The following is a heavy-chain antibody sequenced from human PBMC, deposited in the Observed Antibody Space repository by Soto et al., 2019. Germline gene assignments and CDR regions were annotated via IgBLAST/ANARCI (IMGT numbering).Heavy chain of an antibody. Sequence: EVQLLESGGGLVQPGGSLRLSCAASGFTFSSYAMSWVRQAPGKGLEWVSAISGSGGSTYYADSVKGRFTISRDNYNNTLYLHMNTLSAEDTAVYYCAKDEVDIVATIYDNRGQGTLVSVCS. J-gene: IGHJ4*02. CDR2: ISGSGGST. V-gene: IGHV3-23*01. CDR3: AKDEVDIVATIYDN. CDR1: GFTFSSYA. D-gene: IGHD5-12*01.